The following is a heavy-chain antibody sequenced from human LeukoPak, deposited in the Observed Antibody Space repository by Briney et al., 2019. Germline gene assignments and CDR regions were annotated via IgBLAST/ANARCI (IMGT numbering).Heavy chain of an antibody. D-gene: IGHD1-26*01. V-gene: IGHV1-18*01. Sequence: GASVKVSCKASGYTFTTYGISWVRQAPGQGLEWMGWISAYNGNTNYPQKLQGRVTMTTHTSTSTAYMELRSLRSDDTAVYYCASEVGATTLWAFDIWSQGTMVTVSS. CDR3: ASEVGATTLWAFDI. CDR2: ISAYNGNT. J-gene: IGHJ3*02. CDR1: GYTFTTYG.